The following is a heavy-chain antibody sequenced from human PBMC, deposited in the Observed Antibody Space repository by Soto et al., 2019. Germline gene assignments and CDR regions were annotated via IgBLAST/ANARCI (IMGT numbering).Heavy chain of an antibody. CDR2: ISGNGRSL. J-gene: IGHJ4*02. CDR3: AKRPETGFYPFDY. D-gene: IGHD3-9*01. CDR1: GFIFSNYA. V-gene: IGHV3-23*01. Sequence: EMQLMESGGGLVQPGGSLRLSCAASGFIFSNYAMSWVRQSPGRGLEWVSAISGNGRSLYYAGSMKGRFTISRDNPSNTLYLQLNRLSAEDTAVYYCAKRPETGFYPFDYWGQGILVTVS.